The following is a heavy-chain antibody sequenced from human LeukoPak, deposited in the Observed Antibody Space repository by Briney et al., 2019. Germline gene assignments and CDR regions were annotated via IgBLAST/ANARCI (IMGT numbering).Heavy chain of an antibody. V-gene: IGHV3-30-3*01. CDR2: ISYDGSNK. CDR1: EFTFNNFA. J-gene: IGHJ4*02. Sequence: GGSLRLSCAASEFTFNNFAMHWVRQAPGKGLQWVAVISYDGSNKYYADSVKGRFTISRDNSKNTLYLQMDSLRVEDTAVYYCARDSGGGYYYGTADYYNVNIPFDYWGQGTLVTVSS. D-gene: IGHD3-10*01. CDR3: ARDSGGGYYYGTADYYNVNIPFDY.